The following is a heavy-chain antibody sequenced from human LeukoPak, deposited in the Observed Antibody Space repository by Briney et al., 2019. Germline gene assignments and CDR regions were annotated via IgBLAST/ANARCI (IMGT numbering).Heavy chain of an antibody. CDR2: IRYDGSNK. CDR3: AXDGAYGDYEDY. D-gene: IGHD4-17*01. J-gene: IGHJ4*02. Sequence: GGSLRLSCAASGFTFSSYGMHWVRQAPGKGLEWVAFIRYDGSNKYYADSVKGRFTISRDNSKNTLYLQMNRLRAEDTAVYYCAXDGAYGDYEDYWGQGTLVTVSS. V-gene: IGHV3-30*02. CDR1: GFTFSSYG.